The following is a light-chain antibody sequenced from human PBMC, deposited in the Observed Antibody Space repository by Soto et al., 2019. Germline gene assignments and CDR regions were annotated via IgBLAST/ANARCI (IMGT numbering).Light chain of an antibody. V-gene: IGKV1-5*01. CDR2: DAS. J-gene: IGKJ1*01. CDR1: QSISSG. Sequence: DIQMTQSPSTLSASVGDRVTITCRASQSISSGLAWYQQKPGKAPKLLIYDASSVESGVPSRFSGSGSGTELTLTISSLQPDDFATYYGQQYNSYPWTCGQGTKVEIK. CDR3: QQYNSYPWT.